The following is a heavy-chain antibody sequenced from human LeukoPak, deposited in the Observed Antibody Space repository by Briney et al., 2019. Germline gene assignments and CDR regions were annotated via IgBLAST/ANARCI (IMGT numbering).Heavy chain of an antibody. CDR3: ARVGYGDYSSYYYYYMDV. CDR1: GFTVSSNY. J-gene: IGHJ6*03. D-gene: IGHD4-17*01. V-gene: IGHV3-53*01. CDR2: IYSGGST. Sequence: GGSLRLSCAASGFTVSSNYMSWVRQAPGKGLEWVSVIYSGGSTYYADSAKGRFTISRDNSKNTLYLQMNSLRAEDTAVYYCARVGYGDYSSYYYYYMDVWGKGTTVTVSS.